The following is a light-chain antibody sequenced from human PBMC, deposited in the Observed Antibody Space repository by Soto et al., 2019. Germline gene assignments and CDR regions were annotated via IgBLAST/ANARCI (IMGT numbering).Light chain of an antibody. V-gene: IGKV1-39*01. CDR2: SAS. Sequence: DIQMTQSPASLSESVGDSVTITCRTSQSISIYLNWYQKKLGRAPQLLIYSASNLQGGVPATFSVSGAGTDLVRTITSHQPEEFRTYYVQHSYRPPHFTCGPGTTGAIK. J-gene: IGKJ3*01. CDR3: QHSYRPPHFT. CDR1: QSISIY.